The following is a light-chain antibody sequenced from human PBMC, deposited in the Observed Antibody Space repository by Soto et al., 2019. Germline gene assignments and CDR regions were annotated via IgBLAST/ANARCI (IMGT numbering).Light chain of an antibody. CDR2: EDN. V-gene: IGLV6-57*01. CDR1: SGSIARNY. CDR3: QSHDSTNVA. Sequence: NFMLTQPHSVSESPGKTVIISCTRSSGSIARNYVQWYQQRPGSSPTIVIYEDNERPSGVPDRFSGSIDSSSNSASLTISGLKTEDEADYYCQSHDSTNVAFGGGTKLTVL. J-gene: IGLJ3*02.